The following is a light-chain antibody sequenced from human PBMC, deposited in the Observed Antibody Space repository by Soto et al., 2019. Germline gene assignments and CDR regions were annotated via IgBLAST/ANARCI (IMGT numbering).Light chain of an antibody. J-gene: IGKJ1*01. V-gene: IGKV3-20*01. CDR2: GAS. Sequence: EIVSTQSPRTLSLSPGERATLSCRAIQSVSSNYLAWYQQKPGQAPRLLIYGASSRATGIPDRFSGSGSGTDFTLTIRRLEPEDFAVYYCQQYGSSYPWTFGQGTKVDIK. CDR1: QSVSSNY. CDR3: QQYGSSYPWT.